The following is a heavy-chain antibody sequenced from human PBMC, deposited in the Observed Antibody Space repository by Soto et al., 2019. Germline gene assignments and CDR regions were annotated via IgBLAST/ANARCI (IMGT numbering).Heavy chain of an antibody. D-gene: IGHD6-13*01. CDR1: GFTFGSNW. CDR2: IKEDGSKR. CDR3: VKWRESSKTWFLDS. J-gene: IGHJ4*02. Sequence: PGGSLRLSCEASGFTFGSNWMSWIRQAPGKGLEWVANIKEDGSKRTYADSVKGRFTVSRDNAGNALYLQMKNLGVDDTAVYYCVKWRESSKTWFLDSWGQGTLVTVSS. V-gene: IGHV3-7*01.